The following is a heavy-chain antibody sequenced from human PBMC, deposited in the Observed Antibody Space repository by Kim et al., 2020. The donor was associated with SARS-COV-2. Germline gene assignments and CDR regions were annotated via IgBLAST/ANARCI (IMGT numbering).Heavy chain of an antibody. CDR1: GFTFSSYG. Sequence: GGSLRLSCAASGFTFSSYGMHWVRQAPGKGLEWVAVISYDGSNKYYADSVKGRFTISRDNSKNTLYLQMNSLRADDTAVYYCAKGVGLITMLVVVTSYGMDVWGQGTPVTVSS. CDR2: ISYDGSNK. V-gene: IGHV3-30*18. CDR3: AKGVGLITMLVVVTSYGMDV. J-gene: IGHJ6*02. D-gene: IGHD3-22*01.